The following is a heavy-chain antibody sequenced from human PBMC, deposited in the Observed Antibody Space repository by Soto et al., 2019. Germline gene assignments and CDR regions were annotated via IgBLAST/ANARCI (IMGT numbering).Heavy chain of an antibody. Sequence: ERSLRLSCAASGFTFSSYWMHWVRQAPGKGLVWVSRINSDGSSTSYADSVKGRFTISRDNAKNTLYLQMNSLRAEDTAVYYCAVAVAGAMAIGSRRQAILVSVSP. D-gene: IGHD6-19*01. CDR1: GFTFSSYW. CDR2: INSDGSST. J-gene: IGHJ5*01. CDR3: AVAVAGAMAIGS. V-gene: IGHV3-74*01.